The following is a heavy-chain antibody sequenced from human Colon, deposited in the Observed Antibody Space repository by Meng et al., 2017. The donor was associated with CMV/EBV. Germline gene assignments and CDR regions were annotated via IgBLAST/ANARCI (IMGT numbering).Heavy chain of an antibody. Sequence: LSRSGAGVKSPGASVRVSCKTSGYTFSDYSMHWVRLAPGQGLEWMGWIRSDGSATNYAQKFRGRVTMTRDASVSTAYMELSGLTSDDTAVYFCVRSSGWSLFDYWGPGALVTVSS. V-gene: IGHV1-2*02. CDR2: IRSDGSAT. CDR3: VRSSGWSLFDY. D-gene: IGHD6-19*01. J-gene: IGHJ4*02. CDR1: GYTFSDYS.